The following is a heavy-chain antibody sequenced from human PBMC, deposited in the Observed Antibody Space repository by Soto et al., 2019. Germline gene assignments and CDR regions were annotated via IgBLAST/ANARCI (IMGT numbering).Heavy chain of an antibody. CDR2: ISSSSSYI. CDR1: GFTFSSYS. V-gene: IGHV3-21*01. J-gene: IGHJ4*02. D-gene: IGHD2-2*01. CDR3: ARDLSSTSCYVGSWGRGGSGGSCYPGY. Sequence: GGSLRLSCAASGFTFSSYSMNWVRQAPGKGLEWVSSISSSSSYIYYADSVKGRFTISRDNAKNSLYLQMNSLRAEDTAVYYCARDLSSTSCYVGSWGRGGSGGSCYPGYWGQGTLVTVSS.